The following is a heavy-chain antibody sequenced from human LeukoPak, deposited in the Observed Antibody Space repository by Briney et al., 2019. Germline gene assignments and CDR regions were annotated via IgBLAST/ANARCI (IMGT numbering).Heavy chain of an antibody. D-gene: IGHD3-10*01. V-gene: IGHV4-4*07. CDR3: ARDRRGDYYGAGAYSYYFDY. J-gene: IGHJ4*01. CDR2: IYTSGIT. CDR1: AASITRYH. Sequence: SETLSLTCTVSAASITRYHWIWVRQAAGKGLEWIGRIYTSGITNYNPSLNSRVTISVDKPKNLFSLRLSSMTAADTAVYYCARDRRGDYYGAGAYSYYFDYWGHGTLVTVSS.